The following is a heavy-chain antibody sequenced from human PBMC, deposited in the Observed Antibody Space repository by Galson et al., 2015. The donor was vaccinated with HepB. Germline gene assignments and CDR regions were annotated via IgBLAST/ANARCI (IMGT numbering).Heavy chain of an antibody. CDR1: GGTFSSYA. D-gene: IGHD3-10*01. CDR2: IIPIFGTA. V-gene: IGHV1-69*13. Sequence: SVKVSCKASGGTFSSYAISWVRQAPGQGLEWMGGIIPIFGTANYAQKFQGRVTITADESTSTAYMELSSLRSEDTAVYYCARARRELLWFGEKTDDAFDIWGQGTMVTVSS. J-gene: IGHJ3*02. CDR3: ARARRELLWFGEKTDDAFDI.